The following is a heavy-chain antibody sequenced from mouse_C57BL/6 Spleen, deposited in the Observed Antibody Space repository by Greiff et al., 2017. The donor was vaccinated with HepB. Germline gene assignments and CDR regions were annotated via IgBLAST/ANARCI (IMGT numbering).Heavy chain of an antibody. CDR3: TRKEGYGSFDY. V-gene: IGHV1-15*01. Sequence: QVHVKQSGAELVRPGASVTLSCKASGYTFTDYEMHWVKQTPVHGLEWIGAIDPETGGTAYNQKFKGKAILTAVKSSSTAYMELRSLTSEDSAVYYCTRKEGYGSFDYWGQGTTLTVSS. CDR2: IDPETGGT. J-gene: IGHJ2*01. D-gene: IGHD1-1*01. CDR1: GYTFTDYE.